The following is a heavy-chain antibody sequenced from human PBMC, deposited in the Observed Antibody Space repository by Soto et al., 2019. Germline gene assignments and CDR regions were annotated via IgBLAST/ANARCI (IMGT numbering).Heavy chain of an antibody. CDR1: GFTFSSYA. Sequence: PGGSLILFRASSGFTFSSYAMSWVRQAPGKGLEWVSAISGSGGSTYYADSVKGRVTISRDNSKNTLYLQMNSLRAEDTAVYYCAKDLYIVVVPAAMQPFDYWGQGTLVTVSS. CDR3: AKDLYIVVVPAAMQPFDY. V-gene: IGHV3-23*01. CDR2: ISGSGGST. D-gene: IGHD2-2*01. J-gene: IGHJ4*02.